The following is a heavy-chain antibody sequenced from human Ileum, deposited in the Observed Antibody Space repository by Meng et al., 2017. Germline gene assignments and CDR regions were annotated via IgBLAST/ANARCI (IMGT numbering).Heavy chain of an antibody. V-gene: IGHV3-74*03. Sequence: EVRLVESGGGLVQPGESLRLSCAASGFTFSRSWMHLVRQVPGKGLLWVAHINDDGSTTTYADSVMGRFTISRDNARNTVDLQMSSLRAEDTAIYYCTADGGVPAASPYWGQGILVTVSS. CDR2: INDDGSTT. D-gene: IGHD2-2*01. CDR1: GFTFSRSW. J-gene: IGHJ4*02. CDR3: TADGGVPAASPY.